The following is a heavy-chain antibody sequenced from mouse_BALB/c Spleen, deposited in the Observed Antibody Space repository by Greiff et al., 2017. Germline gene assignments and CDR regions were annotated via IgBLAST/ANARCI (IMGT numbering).Heavy chain of an antibody. V-gene: IGHV1-15*01. J-gene: IGHJ1*01. CDR2: IDPETGGT. Sequence: SGAELVRPGASVTLSCKASGYTFTDYEMHWVKQTPVHGLEWIGAIDPETGGTAYNQKFKGKATLTADKSSSTAYMELRSLTSEDSAVYYCTRLSGPHWYFDVWGAGTTVTVSS. CDR1: GYTFTDYE. CDR3: TRLSGPHWYFDV. D-gene: IGHD4-1*01.